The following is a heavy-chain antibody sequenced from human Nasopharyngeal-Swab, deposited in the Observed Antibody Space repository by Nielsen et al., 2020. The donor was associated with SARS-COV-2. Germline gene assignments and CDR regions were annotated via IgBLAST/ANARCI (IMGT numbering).Heavy chain of an antibody. CDR1: GGSISSGDYY. V-gene: IGHV4-30-4*01. Sequence: LRLSCTVSGGSISSGDYYWSWIRQPPGKGLEWIGYIYYSGSTYYNPSLKSRVTTSVDTSKNQFSLKLSSVTAADTAVYYCAREKTGDYYGSGSYYNARPKYYFDYWGQGTLVTVSS. D-gene: IGHD3-10*01. J-gene: IGHJ4*02. CDR3: AREKTGDYYGSGSYYNARPKYYFDY. CDR2: IYYSGST.